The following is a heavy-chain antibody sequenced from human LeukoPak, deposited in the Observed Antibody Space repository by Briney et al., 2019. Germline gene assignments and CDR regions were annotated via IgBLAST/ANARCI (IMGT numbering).Heavy chain of an antibody. D-gene: IGHD4-17*01. J-gene: IGHJ4*02. CDR3: AKGSPHDYGDYLWVY. CDR2: ISYDGSNK. CDR1: GFTFSSYG. V-gene: IGHV3-30*18. Sequence: GGSLRLSCAASGFTFSSYGMHWVRQAPGKGLEWVAVISYDGSNKYYADSVKGRFTISRDNSKNTLYLQMNSLRAEDTAVYYCAKGSPHDYGDYLWVYWGQGTLVTVSS.